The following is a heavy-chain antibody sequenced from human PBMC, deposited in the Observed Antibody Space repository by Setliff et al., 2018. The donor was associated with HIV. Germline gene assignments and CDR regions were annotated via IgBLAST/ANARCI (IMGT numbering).Heavy chain of an antibody. CDR2: IRPDASNK. D-gene: IGHD3-22*01. CDR1: GLTFSTHS. J-gene: IGHJ4*02. Sequence: PGGSLRLSCAASGLTFSTHSMNWVRQAPGKGLEWVAGIRPDASNKYYVDSVKGRFTISRDNAKNSLYLQMNSLRAEDTAVYYCARASYYYDSSGYYFGYWGQGTLVTVSS. V-gene: IGHV3-7*01. CDR3: ARASYYYDSSGYYFGY.